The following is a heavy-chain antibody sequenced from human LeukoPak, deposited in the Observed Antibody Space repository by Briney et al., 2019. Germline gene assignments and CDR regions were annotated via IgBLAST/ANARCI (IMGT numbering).Heavy chain of an antibody. J-gene: IGHJ4*02. CDR1: GFTFSSYG. CDR2: IWYDGSNK. CDR3: ARDRGSGYFDY. D-gene: IGHD3-10*01. Sequence: GGSLRLSCAASGFTFSSYGMHWVRQAPGKGLEWVAVIWYDGSNKYYADSVKGRFTISRDNSKNTLYLQMNSLRAEDTAVYYYARDRGSGYFDYWGQGTLVTVSS. V-gene: IGHV3-33*01.